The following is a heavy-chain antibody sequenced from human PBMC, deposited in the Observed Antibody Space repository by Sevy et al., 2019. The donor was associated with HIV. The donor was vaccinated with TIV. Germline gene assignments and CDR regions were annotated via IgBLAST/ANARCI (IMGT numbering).Heavy chain of an antibody. J-gene: IGHJ3*01. Sequence: SETLSLTCTVSGGSITTTDYYWSWIRQSPRKGLEWIGYIHYSGRTYYNPSLKSRVTMSVDTSRNQFSLRLNSVTATDTAVYYVARGVGGPGVMITFGGVKYAFDFWGQGRTVTVSS. CDR3: ARGVGGPGVMITFGGVKYAFDF. CDR2: IHYSGRT. V-gene: IGHV4-30-4*01. D-gene: IGHD3-16*01. CDR1: GGSITTTDYY.